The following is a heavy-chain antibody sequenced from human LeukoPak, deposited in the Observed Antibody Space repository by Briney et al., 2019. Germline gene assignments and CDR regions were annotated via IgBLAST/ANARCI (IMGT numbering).Heavy chain of an antibody. Sequence: GGSLRLSCATSGFSFSDYYMTWIRQAPGKGLEWISYISSSGTSTKHADSVKERYAISRDNAKNSLYLQMKSLRAEGTALYYCAKESSVAGTIFGYWGQGTLVTVSS. CDR1: GFSFSDYY. CDR3: AKESSVAGTIFGY. J-gene: IGHJ4*02. D-gene: IGHD6-19*01. CDR2: ISSSGTST. V-gene: IGHV3-11*06.